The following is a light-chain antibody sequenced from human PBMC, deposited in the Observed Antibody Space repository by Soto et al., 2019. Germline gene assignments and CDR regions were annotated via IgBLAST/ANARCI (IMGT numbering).Light chain of an antibody. CDR3: QQYGSSPLT. V-gene: IGKV3-20*01. CDR2: DAS. CDR1: QSVTNSF. J-gene: IGKJ4*01. Sequence: EIGLAQSPGTLSLSPGERATLSCRASQSVTNSFLAWYQQKPGQAPRPLIYDASSRATGIPDRFSGSGSGTDFTLTISRLEPEDFAVYYCQQYGSSPLTFGGGTKVDIK.